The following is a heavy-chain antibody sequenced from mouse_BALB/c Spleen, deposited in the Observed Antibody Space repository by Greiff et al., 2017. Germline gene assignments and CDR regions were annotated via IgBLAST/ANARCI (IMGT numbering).Heavy chain of an antibody. CDR3: ARDTLRGYAMDY. CDR1: GFTFSSYA. Sequence: EVKLVESGGGLVKPGGSLKLSCAASGFTFSSYAMSWVRQTPEKRLEWVATISSGGSYTYYPDSVKGRFTISRDNAKNTLYLQMSSLRSEDTAMYYCARDTLRGYAMDYWGQGTSVTVSS. V-gene: IGHV5-9-3*01. J-gene: IGHJ4*01. D-gene: IGHD1-1*01. CDR2: ISSGGSYT.